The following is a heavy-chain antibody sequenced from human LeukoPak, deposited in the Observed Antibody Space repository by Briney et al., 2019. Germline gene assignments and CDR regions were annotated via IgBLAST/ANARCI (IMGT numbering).Heavy chain of an antibody. CDR1: GFTVSSSC. CDR3: ARAPDRSGSYYGGFDI. V-gene: IGHV3-53*01. Sequence: PGGSLRLSCAASGFTVSSSCMNWVRQAPGKGLEWVSVIYSGGSTYYADSVKGRFTISRDNSKNTLYLQMNSLRAEDTAVYYCARAPDRSGSYYGGFDIWGQGTMVTVSS. CDR2: IYSGGST. J-gene: IGHJ3*02. D-gene: IGHD3-10*01.